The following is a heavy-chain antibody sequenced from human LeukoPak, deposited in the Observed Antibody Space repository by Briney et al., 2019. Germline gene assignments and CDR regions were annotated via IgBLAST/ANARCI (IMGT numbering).Heavy chain of an antibody. CDR3: ARDLTMVRGGGLDY. CDR1: GGSISSYY. CDR2: IYYSGST. Sequence: SETLSLTCTVSGGSISSYYWSWIRQPPGKGLEWIWYIYYSGSTNYNPSLKSRVTISVDTSKNQFSLKLSSVTAADTAVYYCARDLTMVRGGGLDYWGQGTLVTVSS. D-gene: IGHD3-10*01. V-gene: IGHV4-59*01. J-gene: IGHJ4*02.